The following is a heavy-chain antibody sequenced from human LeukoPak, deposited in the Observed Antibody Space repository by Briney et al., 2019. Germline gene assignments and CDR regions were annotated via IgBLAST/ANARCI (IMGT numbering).Heavy chain of an antibody. J-gene: IGHJ4*02. V-gene: IGHV3-53*01. Sequence: GGSLRLSCAASGFTVSSSYMSWVRQAPGKGLEWVSVIYIGGNTYYAESVKGRFTISKDNSENTLYLQLNSLRAEDTAVYYCVRGDGYNFFDYWGQGTLVAVSS. CDR3: VRGDGYNFFDY. D-gene: IGHD5-24*01. CDR1: GFTVSSSY. CDR2: IYIGGNT.